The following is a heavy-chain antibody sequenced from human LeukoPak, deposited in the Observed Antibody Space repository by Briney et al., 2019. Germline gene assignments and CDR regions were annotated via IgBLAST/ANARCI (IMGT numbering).Heavy chain of an antibody. D-gene: IGHD6-6*01. CDR1: GFTFSSYS. V-gene: IGHV3-48*01. Sequence: PGGSLRLSCAASGFTFSSYSMNWVRQAPGKGLEWVSYISSSSSTIYYADSVKGRFTISRDNAKNSLYLQMNSLRAEDTAVYYCARAEYSSSFDYWGQGTLVTVSS. J-gene: IGHJ4*02. CDR2: ISSSSSTI. CDR3: ARAEYSSSFDY.